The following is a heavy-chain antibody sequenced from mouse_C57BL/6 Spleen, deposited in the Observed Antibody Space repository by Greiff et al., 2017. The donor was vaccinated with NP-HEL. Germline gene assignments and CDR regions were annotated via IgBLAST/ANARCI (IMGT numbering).Heavy chain of an antibody. J-gene: IGHJ4*01. Sequence: EVQVVESGPELVKPGASVKISCKASGYSFTGYYMHWVKQSHGNILDWIGYIYPYNGVSSYNQKFKGKATLTVDKSSSTAYMELRSLTSEDSAVYYCARSPGTTVVEDYAMDYWGQGTSVTVSS. CDR1: GYSFTGYY. D-gene: IGHD1-1*01. V-gene: IGHV1-31*01. CDR2: IYPYNGVS. CDR3: ARSPGTTVVEDYAMDY.